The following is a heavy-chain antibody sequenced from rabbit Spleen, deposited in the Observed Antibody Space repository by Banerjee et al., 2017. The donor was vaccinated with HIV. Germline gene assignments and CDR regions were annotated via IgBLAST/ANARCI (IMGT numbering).Heavy chain of an antibody. V-gene: IGHV1S7*01. CDR3: ARDVDTIYFRLGL. J-gene: IGHJ4*01. D-gene: IGHD1-1*01. Sequence: QLTETGGGLVQPGGSLTLSCKASEIDFTNYYITWVRQAPGKGLEWIGIIYAARGTTDYASWVNGRFTISSDNAQTTVDLKMTSLTAADTATYFCARDVDTIYFRLGLWGPGTLVTVS. CDR1: EIDFTNYY. CDR2: IYAARGTT.